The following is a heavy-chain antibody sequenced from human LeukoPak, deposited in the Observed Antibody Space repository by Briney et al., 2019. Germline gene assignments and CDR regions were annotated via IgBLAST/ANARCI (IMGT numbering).Heavy chain of an antibody. J-gene: IGHJ4*02. V-gene: IGHV3-7*03. CDR1: GFTFGDYY. D-gene: IGHD1-26*01. Sequence: GGSLRLSCAASGFTFGDYYMTWVRQAPGKGLEWVANIKQDESEKDYVDSVKGRFTISRDNAKNSMYLQMSSLRAEDTAVYYCATYSGAHHKTFDDWGQGTLVTVSS. CDR2: IKQDESEK. CDR3: ATYSGAHHKTFDD.